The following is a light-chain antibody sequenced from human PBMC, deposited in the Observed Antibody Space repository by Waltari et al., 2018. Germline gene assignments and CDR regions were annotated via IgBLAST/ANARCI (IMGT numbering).Light chain of an antibody. CDR2: DVS. J-gene: IGLJ2*01. Sequence: QSALTQPASVSGSPGQSITISCTGTSSDVGGYNYVSWYQQHPGKAPKLMIYDVSNRPSVGSNLFSGSKSGNTASLTISGLQAEDEADYCCSSYTSSSTVVFGGGTKLTVL. CDR1: SSDVGGYNY. V-gene: IGLV2-14*01. CDR3: SSYTSSSTVV.